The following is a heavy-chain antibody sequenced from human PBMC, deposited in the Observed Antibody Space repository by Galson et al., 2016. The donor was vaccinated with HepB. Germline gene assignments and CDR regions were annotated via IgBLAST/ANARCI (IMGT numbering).Heavy chain of an antibody. J-gene: IGHJ6*02. CDR2: IYHSGST. CDR3: ARRGDHPVDGLDV. CDR1: GGSISRSNW. D-gene: IGHD2-21*02. Sequence: LSLTCAVSGGSISRSNWWSWVRQPPGKGLEWIGEIYHSGSTNYNPSLKSRVIISVDKSKNQLSLTVTSVTAADTAGYYCARRGDHPVDGLDVWGQGTTVTVSS. V-gene: IGHV4-4*02.